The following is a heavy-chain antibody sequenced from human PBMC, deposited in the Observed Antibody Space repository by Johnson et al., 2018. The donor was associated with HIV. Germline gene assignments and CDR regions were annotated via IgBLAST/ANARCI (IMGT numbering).Heavy chain of an antibody. CDR2: IKSKIDGGTP. V-gene: IGHV3-15*01. CDR1: GFTFSNAW. D-gene: IGHD1-26*01. J-gene: IGHJ3*01. Sequence: VQLVESGGGLVKPGGSLRLSCAASGFTFSNAWMTWVRQAPGKGLEWVGRIKSKIDGGTPDYAAPVKGRFSISRDDAKNTLYLQMNSLETEDTAGDVCTAPIVVEIDAFDVWGQGTKFTV. CDR3: TAPIVVEIDAFDV.